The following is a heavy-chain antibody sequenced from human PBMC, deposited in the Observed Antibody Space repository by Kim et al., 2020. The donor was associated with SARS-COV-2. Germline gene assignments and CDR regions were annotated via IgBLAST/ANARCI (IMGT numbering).Heavy chain of an antibody. CDR1: GYTFTSYG. Sequence: ASVKVSCKASGYTFTSYGISWVRQAPGQGLEWMGWISAYNGNTNYAQKLQGRVTMTTDTSTSTAYMELRSLRSDDTAVYYCASDSVLEWGDYYYYYGMDVCGQGTTVTVSS. CDR2: ISAYNGNT. D-gene: IGHD3-3*01. J-gene: IGHJ6*02. V-gene: IGHV1-18*01. CDR3: ASDSVLEWGDYYYYYGMDV.